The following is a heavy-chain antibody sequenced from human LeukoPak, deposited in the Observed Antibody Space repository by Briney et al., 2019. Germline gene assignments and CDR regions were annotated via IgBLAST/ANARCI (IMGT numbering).Heavy chain of an antibody. CDR3: ARTAARRFDY. J-gene: IGHJ4*02. CDR2: INPTGGST. D-gene: IGHD6-6*01. Sequence: ASVKVSCKASGCTFPSYFMHWVRQAPGQGLEWKGIINPTGGSTTYAQKFQGRVTMTRDTSTSTVYMELSSLRSDDTAVYYCARTAARRFDYWGQGTLVTVSS. CDR1: GCTFPSYF. V-gene: IGHV1-46*01.